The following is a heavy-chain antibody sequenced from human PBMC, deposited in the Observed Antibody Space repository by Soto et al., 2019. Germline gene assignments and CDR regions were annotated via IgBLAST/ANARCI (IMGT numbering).Heavy chain of an antibody. CDR1: GYSISSGYY. CDR3: ARGNGYYETSGDFNS. J-gene: IGHJ4*02. V-gene: IGHV4-38-2*02. D-gene: IGHD3-22*01. Sequence: SETLSLTCTVSGYSISSGYYWGWIRQPPGKGLEWIGSAYHRGTSYYNPSLQSRVTISVDTSKNQFSLRLTSVTAADTAVYYCARGNGYYETSGDFNSWGQGAMVTVSS. CDR2: AYHRGTS.